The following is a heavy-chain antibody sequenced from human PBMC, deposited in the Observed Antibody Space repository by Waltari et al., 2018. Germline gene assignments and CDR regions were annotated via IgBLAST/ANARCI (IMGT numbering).Heavy chain of an antibody. J-gene: IGHJ6*02. Sequence: QVQLVQSGAEVKKPGSSVKVSCKASGGTFSSYAISWVRQAPGQGLEWMGGIIPIFGTANYAQNFQGRVTITADESTSTAYMELSSLRSEDTAVYYCARFWGSSWISGVGYGMDVWGQGTTVTVSS. CDR2: IIPIFGTA. CDR1: GGTFSSYA. CDR3: ARFWGSSWISGVGYGMDV. V-gene: IGHV1-69*01. D-gene: IGHD6-13*01.